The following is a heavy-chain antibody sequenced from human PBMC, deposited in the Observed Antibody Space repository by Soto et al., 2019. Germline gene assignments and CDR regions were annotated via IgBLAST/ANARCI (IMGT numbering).Heavy chain of an antibody. Sequence: EVQLVESGGGLVQPGGSLRLSCAASGFTFSTYDMHWVRQATGKGLEWVSAIGTRHDTYYPDSVKGRFTISRENAKNNLYLQMKSLRAGDTAVYYCARQASYWHGGGGWFDPWGQGILVTVSS. CDR1: GFTFSTYD. CDR3: ARQASYWHGGGGWFDP. D-gene: IGHD3-16*01. J-gene: IGHJ5*02. V-gene: IGHV3-13*01. CDR2: IGTRHDT.